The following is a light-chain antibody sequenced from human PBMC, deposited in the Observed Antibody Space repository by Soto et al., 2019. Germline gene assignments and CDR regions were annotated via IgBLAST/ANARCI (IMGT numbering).Light chain of an antibody. J-gene: IGKJ5*01. CDR1: QSIRSW. CDR3: QQYDSYPVT. Sequence: DIQMTQFPSTLSASVGDRVTITCRASQSIRSWLAWYQQKPGNAPKFLIYRASSLETGVPSRFSGSGSGTEFTLTISSLQPDDFATYYCQQYDSYPVTFGQGTRLE. V-gene: IGKV1-5*03. CDR2: RAS.